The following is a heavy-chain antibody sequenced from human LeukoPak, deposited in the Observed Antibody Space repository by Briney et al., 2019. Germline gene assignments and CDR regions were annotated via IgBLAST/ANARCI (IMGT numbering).Heavy chain of an antibody. D-gene: IGHD1-7*01. J-gene: IGHJ5*02. V-gene: IGHV4-38-2*02. CDR3: ARDGGLQLPLGWFDP. Sequence: SETLSLTCTVSGYSINTGSFWDWIRQPPGKGLEWIGSIYHSGNTYYNPSLKSRVTISIDTSKNQFSLKLSSVTAADTAVYYCARDGGLQLPLGWFDPWGQGTLVIVSS. CDR2: IYHSGNT. CDR1: GYSINTGSF.